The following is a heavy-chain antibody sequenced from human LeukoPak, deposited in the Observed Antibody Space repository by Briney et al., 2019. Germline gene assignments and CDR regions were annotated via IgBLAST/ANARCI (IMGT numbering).Heavy chain of an antibody. V-gene: IGHV3-21*01. Sequence: PGGALRLSFVVSGFTFSSYSMSWVLQAPGKGLEGGSSISASSNFISYEDSVKGRFTISRDNAKKSLYLQMNSVRAEDTAVYYCARDPGYSSGWFDYWGQGALVTVSS. D-gene: IGHD6-19*01. CDR1: GFTFSSYS. J-gene: IGHJ4*02. CDR2: ISASSNFI. CDR3: ARDPGYSSGWFDY.